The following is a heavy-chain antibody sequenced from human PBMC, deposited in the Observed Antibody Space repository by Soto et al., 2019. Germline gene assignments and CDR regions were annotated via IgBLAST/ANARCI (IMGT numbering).Heavy chain of an antibody. CDR1: GFTFSDYS. CDR2: ISSSDIPI. CDR3: ARGRGRSTQYYYYVMDV. J-gene: IGHJ6*04. Sequence: EVQLVESGGGLVHPGGSLRLSCVASGFTFSDYSMNWVRQAPGKGLEWISYISSSDIPIYYADSVKGRFTISRDNAKNSLYLHMNSLRDEDTAVYYCARGRGRSTQYYYYVMDVWGEWTTVTVSS. V-gene: IGHV3-48*02.